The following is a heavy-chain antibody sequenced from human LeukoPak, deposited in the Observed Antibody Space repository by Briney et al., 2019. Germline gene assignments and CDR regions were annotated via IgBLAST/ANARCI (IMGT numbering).Heavy chain of an antibody. V-gene: IGHV3-73*01. CDR3: TRRYDSSGFDY. CDR2: IRSKANSYAT. J-gene: IGHJ4*02. CDR1: GFTFSGSA. D-gene: IGHD3-22*01. Sequence: GGSLRLSCAASGFTFSGSAMHWVRQASGKGLEWVGRIRSKANSYATAYAASVKGRFTISRDESKNTAYLQMNSLKTEDTAVYYCTRRYDSSGFDYWGQGTLVTVSS.